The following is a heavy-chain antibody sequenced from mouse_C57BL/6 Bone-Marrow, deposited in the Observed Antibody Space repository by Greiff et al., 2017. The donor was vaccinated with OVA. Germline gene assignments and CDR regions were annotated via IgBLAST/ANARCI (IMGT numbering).Heavy chain of an antibody. Sequence: VKLQQSGAELAKPGASVKLSCKASGYTFTSYWMPWVKQRPGQGLEWIGYINPSSGYTKYNQKFKDKDTLTADKSSSTAYMQLSSLTYEDAADYYGARLGWAWGQGTSVTVSS. CDR2: INPSSGYT. D-gene: IGHD3-3*01. CDR1: GYTFTSYW. V-gene: IGHV1-7*01. J-gene: IGHJ4*01. CDR3: ARLGWA.